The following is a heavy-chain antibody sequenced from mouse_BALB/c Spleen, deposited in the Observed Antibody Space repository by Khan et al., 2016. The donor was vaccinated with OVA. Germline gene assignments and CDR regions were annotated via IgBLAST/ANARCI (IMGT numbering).Heavy chain of an antibody. CDR1: GFTFSTYG. V-gene: IGHV5-6*01. CDR3: ERLAYYYDSEGFAY. J-gene: IGHJ3*01. Sequence: EVELVESGGDLVKPEGSLKLSCAASGFTFSTYGMSWVRQTPDKRLEWVATISSGGSYTYYPDSVQGRFTISRDTAKNTLYLQMSSLKSEDTAMFYCERLAYYYDSEGFAYWGQGTLVTVSA. D-gene: IGHD1-1*01. CDR2: ISSGGSYT.